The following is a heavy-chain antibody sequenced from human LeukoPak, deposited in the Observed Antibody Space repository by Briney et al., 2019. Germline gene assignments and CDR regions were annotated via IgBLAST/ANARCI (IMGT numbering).Heavy chain of an antibody. CDR3: ARGMATINDAFDI. J-gene: IGHJ3*02. D-gene: IGHD5-24*01. CDR2: IIPILGIA. Sequence: WASVKVSCKVSGYTLTELSMHWVRQAPGQGLEWMGRIIPILGIANYAQKFQGRVTITADKSTSTAYMELSSLRSEDTAVYYCARGMATINDAFDIWGQGTMVTVSS. V-gene: IGHV1-69*04. CDR1: GYTLTELS.